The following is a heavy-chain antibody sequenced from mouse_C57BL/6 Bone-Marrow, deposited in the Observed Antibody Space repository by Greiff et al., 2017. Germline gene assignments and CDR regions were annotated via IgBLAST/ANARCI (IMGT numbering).Heavy chain of an antibody. CDR1: GYTFTRYW. CDR3: ARPYYSNYWYFDV. V-gene: IGHV1-55*01. Sequence: QLQLKQPGAELVKPGASVKMSCKASGYTFTRYWITWVKQRPGQGLEWIGDIYPGSGSTNHNEKFKSKATLTVDTSSSTAYMQLSSLTSEDSAVYYCARPYYSNYWYFDVWGTGTTVTVSS. CDR2: IYPGSGST. D-gene: IGHD2-5*01. J-gene: IGHJ1*03.